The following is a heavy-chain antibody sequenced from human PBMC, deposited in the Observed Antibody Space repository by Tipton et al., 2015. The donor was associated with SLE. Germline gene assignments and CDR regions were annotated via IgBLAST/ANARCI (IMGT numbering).Heavy chain of an antibody. D-gene: IGHD5-12*01. V-gene: IGHV1-46*01. Sequence: VQSGAEVKEPGASVKVSCKTSGYTFMNYYIHWVRQAPGQGLEWMGIINPSGDSTKYAQSFQGRVTLTRDMSTNTVYMELRSLRSDDTAVYYCALRWPDTWTTAYWGQGTLVTVSS. CDR2: INPSGDST. CDR3: ALRWPDTWTTAY. J-gene: IGHJ4*02. CDR1: GYTFMNYY.